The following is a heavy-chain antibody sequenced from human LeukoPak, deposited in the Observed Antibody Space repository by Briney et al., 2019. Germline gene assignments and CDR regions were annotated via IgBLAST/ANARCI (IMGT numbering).Heavy chain of an antibody. Sequence: ASVKVSCKASGYAFTSYDINWVRQATGQGLEWRGWMNPNSGTTGYAQKFQGRVTITRNTSISTAYMELSSLRSEETAVYYCARPHSSGFDYWGQGTLVTVSS. CDR1: GYAFTSYD. CDR3: ARPHSSGFDY. CDR2: MNPNSGTT. J-gene: IGHJ4*02. V-gene: IGHV1-8*03. D-gene: IGHD6-19*01.